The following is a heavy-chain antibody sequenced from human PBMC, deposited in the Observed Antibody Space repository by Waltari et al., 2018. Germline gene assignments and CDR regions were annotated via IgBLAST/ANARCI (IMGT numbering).Heavy chain of an antibody. D-gene: IGHD3-16*01. CDR1: GGTFSSYA. CDR2: IIPIFGTA. J-gene: IGHJ4*02. CDR3: VRQAGSWHRGEGNFDY. V-gene: IGHV1-69*13. Sequence: QVQLVQSGAEVKKPGSSVKVSCKASGGTFSSYAISWVRQAPGQGLEWMGGIIPIFGTANDAQKFQGRVTITADESTSTAYMELSSLRSEDTAVYYCVRQAGSWHRGEGNFDYWGQGTLVTVSS.